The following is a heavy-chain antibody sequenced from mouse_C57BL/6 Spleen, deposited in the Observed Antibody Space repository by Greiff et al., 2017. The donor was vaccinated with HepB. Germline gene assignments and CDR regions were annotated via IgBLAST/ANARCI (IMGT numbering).Heavy chain of an antibody. CDR3: ARSFYDGQRGNWYFDV. CDR2: IYPGSGNT. J-gene: IGHJ1*03. CDR1: GYTFTDYY. D-gene: IGHD2-1*01. V-gene: IGHV1-76*01. Sequence: VQLQESGAELVRPGASVKLSCKASGYTFTDYYINWVKQRPGQGLEWIARIYPGSGNTYYNEKFKGKATLTADKSSSTAYMQLSSLTSEDSAVYFWARSFYDGQRGNWYFDVWGTGTTVTVSS.